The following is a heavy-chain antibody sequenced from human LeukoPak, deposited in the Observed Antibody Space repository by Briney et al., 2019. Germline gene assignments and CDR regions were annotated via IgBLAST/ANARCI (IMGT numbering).Heavy chain of an antibody. CDR1: GGSISSYY. D-gene: IGHD1-26*01. J-gene: IGHJ4*02. Sequence: SETLSLTCTVSGGSISSYYWSWIRQPPGKGLEWIGYIYYSVSTNYNPSLKSRVTISLDTSKNQFSLNLSSVTAADTAVYYCARAVYSGSPHFDYWGQGILVTVSS. V-gene: IGHV4-59*08. CDR2: IYYSVST. CDR3: ARAVYSGSPHFDY.